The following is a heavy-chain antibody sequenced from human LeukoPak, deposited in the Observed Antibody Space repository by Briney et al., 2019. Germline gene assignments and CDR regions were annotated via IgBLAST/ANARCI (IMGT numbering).Heavy chain of an antibody. CDR3: ARDLGYSSSWYYFDY. CDR1: GYTFTRYY. Sequence: GASVKLSCKASGYTFTRYYIHWVRQAPGQRLEWMGWINADSGNTEYSQKLQGRATITRDTSASTAYVELSSLRSEDTAVYYCARDLGYSSSWYYFDYWGQGTLVTVSS. CDR2: INADSGNT. D-gene: IGHD6-13*01. J-gene: IGHJ4*02. V-gene: IGHV1-3*01.